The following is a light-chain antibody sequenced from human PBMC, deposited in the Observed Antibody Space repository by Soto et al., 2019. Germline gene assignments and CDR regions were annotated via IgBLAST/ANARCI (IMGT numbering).Light chain of an antibody. Sequence: EVLLTQSPGALSLSPGERATLSCRASQSVDSSYFAWYQQRPGQAPRLLIYETSTRATGIPDRLSGSGSGTDFTLTVSRLEPEDFAVYFCQQYGSYPLTFGGGTKVDIK. CDR3: QQYGSYPLT. CDR2: ETS. V-gene: IGKV3-20*01. J-gene: IGKJ4*01. CDR1: QSVDSSY.